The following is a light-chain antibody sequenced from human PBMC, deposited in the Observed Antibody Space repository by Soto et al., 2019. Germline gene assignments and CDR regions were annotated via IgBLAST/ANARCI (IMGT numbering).Light chain of an antibody. CDR1: QSVRNNY. Sequence: EIVLTQSPGTLSLSPGERATLSCRASQSVRNNYLAWYQQKPGQAPRLVLYGSSSRATGIPDRFSGSGSGTDFTLTISRLEPGDFAVYYCQQYGSSPYTFGQGTKLEIK. CDR3: QQYGSSPYT. V-gene: IGKV3-20*01. CDR2: GSS. J-gene: IGKJ2*01.